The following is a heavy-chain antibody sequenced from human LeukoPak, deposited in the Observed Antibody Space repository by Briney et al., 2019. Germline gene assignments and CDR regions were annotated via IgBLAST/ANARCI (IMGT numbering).Heavy chain of an antibody. Sequence: SETLSLTCTVSSGSISSYNYYCAWIRQPPGKGLEWIGSVFYSGSTYYNPSLKSRVTISVDTSNNQFSPRLTSVTAADTAVYYCATPIGATDWFDPWGQGTLVTVSS. CDR3: ATPIGATDWFDP. CDR2: VFYSGST. D-gene: IGHD5-12*01. V-gene: IGHV4-39*01. CDR1: SGSISSYNYY. J-gene: IGHJ5*02.